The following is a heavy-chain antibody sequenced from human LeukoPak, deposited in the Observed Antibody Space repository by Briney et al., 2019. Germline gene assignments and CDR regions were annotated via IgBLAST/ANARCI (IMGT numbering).Heavy chain of an antibody. CDR2: ISGSGGSS. CDR1: GFTFSSYS. J-gene: IGHJ4*02. Sequence: GGSLRLSCAASGFTFSSYSMNWVRQAPGKGLEWVSAISGSGGSSYYADSVKGRFTISRDNSKNTLYLQMNSLRAEDTAVYYCAKEGRYCSGGTCYSNYWGQGTLVTVSS. CDR3: AKEGRYCSGGTCYSNY. V-gene: IGHV3-23*01. D-gene: IGHD2-15*01.